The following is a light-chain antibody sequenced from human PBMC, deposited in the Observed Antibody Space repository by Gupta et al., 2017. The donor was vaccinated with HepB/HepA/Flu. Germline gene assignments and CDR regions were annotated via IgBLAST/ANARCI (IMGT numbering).Light chain of an antibody. Sequence: DIQMTQSPSTLSASVGDRVTITCRASQSISSWLAWYQQKPGKAPKLLIYKASSLESGVPSRCSGSGSGTEFTLTISSLQPDDFATYYCQQYNRRVCSFGQGTKLEIK. J-gene: IGKJ2*04. CDR1: QSISSW. CDR2: KAS. CDR3: QQYNRRVCS. V-gene: IGKV1-5*03.